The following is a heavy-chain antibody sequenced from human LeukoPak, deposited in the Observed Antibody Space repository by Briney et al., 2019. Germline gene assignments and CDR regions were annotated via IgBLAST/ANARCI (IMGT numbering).Heavy chain of an antibody. CDR3: ARDKXXTAGXXXDP. V-gene: IGHV1-2*06. D-gene: IGHD1-14*01. Sequence: ASVKLSCKASGYTFTDYYIHWVRQAPGQGLEWMGRINPNSGGTNYAQRFQGRVTVTRDTSISTAYMDLSTLRSDDAAVYCRARDKXXTAGXXXDPWGQG. CDR2: INPNSGGT. J-gene: IGHJ5*02. CDR1: GYTFTDYY.